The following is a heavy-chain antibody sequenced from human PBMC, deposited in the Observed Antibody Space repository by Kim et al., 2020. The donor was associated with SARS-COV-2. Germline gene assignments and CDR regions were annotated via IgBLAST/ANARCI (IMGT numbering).Heavy chain of an antibody. CDR3: AKEGCCRSTSCYDGLWFDP. V-gene: IGHV3-30*18. CDR2: ISYVGSTK. Sequence: GGSLRLSCATSGITFSSYGLHWVRQAPGKGLEWVADISYVGSTKYYADSVKGRFTISRDNSKNTLYLQMNSLRAEDTAVYYCAKEGCCRSTSCYDGLWFDPWGQGTLVTVSS. J-gene: IGHJ5*02. CDR1: GITFSSYG. D-gene: IGHD2-2*01.